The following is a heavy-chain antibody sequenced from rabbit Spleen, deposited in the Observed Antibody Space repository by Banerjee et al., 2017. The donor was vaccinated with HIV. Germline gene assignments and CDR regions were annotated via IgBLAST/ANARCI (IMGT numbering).Heavy chain of an antibody. CDR1: GFSFSNKAV. CDR3: ARDAGSYDYIDVYFNL. CDR2: INALTGKA. J-gene: IGHJ4*01. Sequence: EQLVESGGGLVQPEGSLTLTCTASGFSFSNKAVMCWVRQAPGKGLEWIACINALTGKAVYATWAKGRFTFSKTSSTTVTLQVTSLTAADTANYFCARDAGSYDYIDVYFNLWGQGTLVTVS. V-gene: IGHV1S45*01. D-gene: IGHD8-1*01.